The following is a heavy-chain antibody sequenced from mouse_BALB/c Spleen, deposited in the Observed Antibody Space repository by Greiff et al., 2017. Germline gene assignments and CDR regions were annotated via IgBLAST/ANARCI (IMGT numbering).Heavy chain of an antibody. CDR1: GFSLTSYD. D-gene: IGHD1-1*02. CDR3: VRDRGGDY. CDR2: IWTGGGT. Sequence: QVQLKESGPGLVAPSQSLSITCTVSGFSLTSYDISWIRQPPGKGLEWLGVIWTGGGTNYNSAFMSRLSISKDNSKSQVFLKMNSLQTDDTAIYYCVRDRGGDYWGQGTSVTVSS. V-gene: IGHV2-9-2*01. J-gene: IGHJ4*01.